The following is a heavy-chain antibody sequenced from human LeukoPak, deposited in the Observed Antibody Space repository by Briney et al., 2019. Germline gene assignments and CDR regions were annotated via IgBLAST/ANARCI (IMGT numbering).Heavy chain of an antibody. CDR3: AKGHSSSAIPTYYFDY. V-gene: IGHV3-64*04. D-gene: IGHD6-6*01. Sequence: GGSLRLSCSASGFTFSSYAMHWVRQAPGKGLEYVSAISSNGGSTYYADSVKGRFTISRDNSKNTLYLQMNSLRAEDTAVYYCAKGHSSSAIPTYYFDYWGQGTLVTVSS. J-gene: IGHJ4*02. CDR1: GFTFSSYA. CDR2: ISSNGGST.